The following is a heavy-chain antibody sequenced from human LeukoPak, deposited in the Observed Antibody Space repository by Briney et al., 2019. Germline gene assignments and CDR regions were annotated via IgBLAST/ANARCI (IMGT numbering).Heavy chain of an antibody. Sequence: SETLSLTCAVYGGSFSGYYWSWIRQPPGKGLEWIGEINHSGSTNYNPSLKSRVTISVDTSKNQFSLKLSSVTAADTAVYYCARTSPRRQKCYYDSSGSADYWGQGTLVTVSS. CDR1: GGSFSGYY. D-gene: IGHD3-22*01. CDR3: ARTSPRRQKCYYDSSGSADY. J-gene: IGHJ4*02. V-gene: IGHV4-34*01. CDR2: INHSGST.